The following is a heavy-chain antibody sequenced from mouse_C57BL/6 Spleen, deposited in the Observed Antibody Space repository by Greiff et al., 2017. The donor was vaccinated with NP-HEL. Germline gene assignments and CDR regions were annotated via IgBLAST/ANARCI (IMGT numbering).Heavy chain of an antibody. D-gene: IGHD2-3*01. CDR3: ARGDQGYYYFDY. V-gene: IGHV1-81*01. CDR1: GYTFTSYG. J-gene: IGHJ2*01. CDR2: IYPRSGNT. Sequence: QVQLQQSGAELARPGASVKLSCKASGYTFTSYGISWVKQRTGQGLEWIGEIYPRSGNTYYNEKFKGKATLTADKSSSTAYMELRSLTSEDSAVYFCARGDQGYYYFDYWGQGTTLTVSS.